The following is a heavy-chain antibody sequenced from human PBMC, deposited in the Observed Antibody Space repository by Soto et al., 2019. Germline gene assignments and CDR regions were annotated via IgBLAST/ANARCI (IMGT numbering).Heavy chain of an antibody. Sequence: QVQLVQSGAEVKKPGASVKVSCKASGYTFTSYGISWVRQAPGQGLEWMGWISAYNGNTNYAQKLQGRVTMTTDTPKSTAEMGLRSLRSVDTSMYYCARDSPRITLVRVGFDPWGQGTLVTVSS. CDR3: ARDSPRITLVRVGFDP. V-gene: IGHV1-18*01. CDR1: GYTFTSYG. CDR2: ISAYNGNT. D-gene: IGHD3-10*01. J-gene: IGHJ5*02.